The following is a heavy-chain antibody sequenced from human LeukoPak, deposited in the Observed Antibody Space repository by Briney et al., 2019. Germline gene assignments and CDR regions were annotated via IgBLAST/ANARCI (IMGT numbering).Heavy chain of an antibody. CDR3: ARSIVVVPAAWFDP. V-gene: IGHV1-2*02. Sequence: ASVKVSCKASGYTFTAYYMHWVRQAPGQGLEWMGWINPNSGYTKYAQKFQGRVTMTRDTSISTAYMELSRLRSDDTAAYYCARSIVVVPAAWFDPWGQGTLVTVSS. D-gene: IGHD2-2*01. CDR1: GYTFTAYY. CDR2: INPNSGYT. J-gene: IGHJ5*02.